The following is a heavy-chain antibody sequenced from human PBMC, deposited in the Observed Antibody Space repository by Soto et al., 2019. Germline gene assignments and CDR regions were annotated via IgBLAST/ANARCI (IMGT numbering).Heavy chain of an antibody. CDR3: ATPDYYASSGYRFFDY. CDR1: GGTFSSYT. CDR2: IIPILGIA. D-gene: IGHD3-22*01. V-gene: IGHV1-69*02. Sequence: SVNVSCKASGGTFSSYTISWVRQAPGQGLEWMGRIIPILGIANYAQKFQGRVTITADKSTSTAYMELSSLRSEDTAVYYCATPDYYASSGYRFFDYWGQGTLVSVSS. J-gene: IGHJ4*02.